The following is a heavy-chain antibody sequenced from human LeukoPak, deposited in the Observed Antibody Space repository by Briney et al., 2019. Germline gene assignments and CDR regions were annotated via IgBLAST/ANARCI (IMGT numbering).Heavy chain of an antibody. D-gene: IGHD6-6*01. CDR2: ISSSSSYI. Sequence: GGSLRLSCAASGFTFSSYEMNWVRQAPGKGLEWVSSISSSSSYIYYADSVKGRFTISRDNAKNSLYLQMNSLRAEDTAVYYCARVVAARGFDYWGQGTLVTVSS. CDR1: GFTFSSYE. CDR3: ARVVAARGFDY. V-gene: IGHV3-21*01. J-gene: IGHJ4*02.